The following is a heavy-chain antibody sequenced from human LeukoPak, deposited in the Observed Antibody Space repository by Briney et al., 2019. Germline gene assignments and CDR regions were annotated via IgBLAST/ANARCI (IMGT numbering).Heavy chain of an antibody. Sequence: SETLSLTCTVSGDSISSSYWSWIRQSPGKGLEWISYIYYSGSTHYNPSLKSRVTISVDTSKNQFSLKLSSVTAADTAVYYCASHLADLDYYYYMDVWGTGTTVTVSS. J-gene: IGHJ6*03. V-gene: IGHV4-59*08. D-gene: IGHD3-3*01. CDR3: ASHLADLDYYYYMDV. CDR2: IYYSGST. CDR1: GDSISSSY.